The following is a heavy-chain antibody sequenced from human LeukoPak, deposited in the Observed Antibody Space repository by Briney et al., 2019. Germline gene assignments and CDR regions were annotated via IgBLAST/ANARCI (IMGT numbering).Heavy chain of an antibody. CDR2: ISYDGSNK. D-gene: IGHD4-17*01. Sequence: PGRSLRLSCAASGFTFSSYGMHWVRQASGKGLEWVAVISYDGSNKYYADSVKGRFTISRDNSKNTLYLQMNSLRAEDTAVYYCAKPGYMTTVTHFDYWGQGTLVTVSS. J-gene: IGHJ4*02. CDR1: GFTFSSYG. V-gene: IGHV3-30*18. CDR3: AKPGYMTTVTHFDY.